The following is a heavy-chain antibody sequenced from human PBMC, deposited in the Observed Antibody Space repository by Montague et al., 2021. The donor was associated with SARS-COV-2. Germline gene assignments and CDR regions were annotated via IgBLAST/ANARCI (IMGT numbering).Heavy chain of an antibody. Sequence: SLRLSCAASGFTLSNNAMNWVRQAPGKGLEWVASISGSGTSTFYADSVRGRFTASRDISKNTVDLQMNSLKGGDTAIYYCVKTRYSGYDPRGHFDYWGQGSLVTVSS. CDR1: GFTLSNNA. J-gene: IGHJ4*02. D-gene: IGHD5-12*01. CDR2: ISGSGTST. CDR3: VKTRYSGYDPRGHFDY. V-gene: IGHV3-23*01.